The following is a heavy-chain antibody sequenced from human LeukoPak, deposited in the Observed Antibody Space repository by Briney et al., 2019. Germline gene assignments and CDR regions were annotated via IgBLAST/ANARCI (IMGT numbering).Heavy chain of an antibody. V-gene: IGHV3-33*01. D-gene: IGHD6-19*01. CDR1: GFTCSSYG. CDR2: IWYDGSNK. J-gene: IGHJ4*02. Sequence: GGSLRLSCAASGFTCSSYGMHWVRQAPGKGLEWVVVIWYDGSNKYYADSVKGRFTISRDNSKNTLYLQMNSLRAEDTAVYYCARDHSSGWYSDYFDYWGQGTLVTVSS. CDR3: ARDHSSGWYSDYFDY.